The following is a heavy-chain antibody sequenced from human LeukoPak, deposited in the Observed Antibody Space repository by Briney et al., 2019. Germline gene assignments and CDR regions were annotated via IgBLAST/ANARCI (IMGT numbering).Heavy chain of an antibody. Sequence: GGSLRLSCAASGFTFSTYAVSWVRQTPDRGLEWVSTIGGSGEITYYADSVKGRFTTSRDNSKNTLFLQMNGLRAEDTAIYFCARQYYYNTSDAFDRWGQGTPVTVSS. CDR3: ARQYYYNTSDAFDR. CDR2: IGGSGEIT. J-gene: IGHJ3*01. V-gene: IGHV3-23*01. D-gene: IGHD3-10*01. CDR1: GFTFSTYA.